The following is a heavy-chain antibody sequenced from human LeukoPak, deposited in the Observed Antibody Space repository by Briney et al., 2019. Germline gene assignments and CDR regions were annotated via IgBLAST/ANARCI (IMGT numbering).Heavy chain of an antibody. D-gene: IGHD6-6*01. CDR1: GFTFSSYS. Sequence: KTGGSLRLSCAASGFTFSSYSMNWVRQAPGKGLEWVSSISSSSSYIYYADSVKGRFTISRDNAKNSLYLQMNSLRAEDTAVYYCARDKSPAARLIDYWGQGTLVTVSS. CDR3: ARDKSPAARLIDY. V-gene: IGHV3-21*01. CDR2: ISSSSSYI. J-gene: IGHJ4*02.